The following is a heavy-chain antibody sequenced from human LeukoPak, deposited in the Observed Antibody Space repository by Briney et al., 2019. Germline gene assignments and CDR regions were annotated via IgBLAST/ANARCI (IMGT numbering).Heavy chain of an antibody. D-gene: IGHD2-2*01. V-gene: IGHV4-59*01. Sequence: SETLSLTCTVSGGSINSYYWSWIRQPPGKGLEWIGYIYYSGSTNYNPSLKSRVTISVDTSKNQFSLKLSSVTAADTAVYYCARVTEFCSSTSCYLSYFQHWGQGTLVTVSS. CDR3: ARVTEFCSSTSCYLSYFQH. J-gene: IGHJ1*01. CDR2: IYYSGST. CDR1: GGSINSYY.